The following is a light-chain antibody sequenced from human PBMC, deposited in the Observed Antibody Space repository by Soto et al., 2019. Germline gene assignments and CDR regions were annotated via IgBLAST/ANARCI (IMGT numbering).Light chain of an antibody. Sequence: EIVLTQSPGTLSLSPGERATLSCRASQSVSSSFLAWYQQKVGQAPRLLIYGASSRATGIPDRFSGSGSGTDFTLTISRLEPEDFAVYYCQQYIRAPVTFGGGTKVDI. CDR3: QQYIRAPVT. J-gene: IGKJ4*01. CDR2: GAS. CDR1: QSVSSSF. V-gene: IGKV3-20*01.